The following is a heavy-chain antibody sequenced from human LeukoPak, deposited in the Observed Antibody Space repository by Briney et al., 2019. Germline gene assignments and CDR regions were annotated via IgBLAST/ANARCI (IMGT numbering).Heavy chain of an antibody. D-gene: IGHD4-11*01. CDR3: ARDHFPMTTVTLGDYYYYYGMDV. Sequence: DSVKGRFTISRDNSKNTLYLQMNSLRAEDTAVYYCARDHFPMTTVTLGDYYYYYGMDVWGQGTTVTVSS. J-gene: IGHJ6*02. V-gene: IGHV3-30*07.